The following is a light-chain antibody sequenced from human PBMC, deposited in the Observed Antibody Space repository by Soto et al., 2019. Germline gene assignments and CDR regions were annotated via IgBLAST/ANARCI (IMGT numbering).Light chain of an antibody. CDR2: DDS. J-gene: IGLJ3*02. V-gene: IGLV3-21*02. CDR1: NIGDKG. CDR3: QVWDGSSDHPGWV. Sequence: SYELTQPPSVSVAPGQTARITCEGNNIGDKGVHWYQQKPGQAPVLVVYDDSNRPSGIPERFSGSNSGNTATLTISRVEAGDEADYYCQVWDGSSDHPGWVFGGGTKLTVL.